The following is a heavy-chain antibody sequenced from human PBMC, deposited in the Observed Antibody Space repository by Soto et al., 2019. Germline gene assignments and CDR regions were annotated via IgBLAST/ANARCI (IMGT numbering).Heavy chain of an antibody. CDR2: IYYSGST. J-gene: IGHJ5*02. Sequence: LSLTCTVSGGSISSGGYYWSWIRQHPGKGLEWIGYIYYSGSTYYNPSLKSRVTISVDTSKDQFSLKLSSVTAADTAVYYCARDWGGRYYDFWSGYYRGVGWFDPWGQGTLVTVSS. CDR3: ARDWGGRYYDFWSGYYRGVGWFDP. D-gene: IGHD3-3*01. CDR1: GGSISSGGYY. V-gene: IGHV4-31*03.